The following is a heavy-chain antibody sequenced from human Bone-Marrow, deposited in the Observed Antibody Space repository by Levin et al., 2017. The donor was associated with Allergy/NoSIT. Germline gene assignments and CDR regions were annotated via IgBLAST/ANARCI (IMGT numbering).Heavy chain of an antibody. J-gene: IGHJ4*02. CDR1: GGSTGSSDYY. CDR2: IYYSGSA. CDR3: TRQNYDSSGYYSSHFDY. D-gene: IGHD3-22*01. Sequence: ETLSLTCAVSGGSTGSSDYYWGWIRQPPGKGLEWIGSIYYSGSAYLNPSLMSRVAISVDTSRNQFSLKLTSVTAADTALYYCTRQNYDSSGYYSSHFDYWGQGALVTVSS. V-gene: IGHV4-39*01.